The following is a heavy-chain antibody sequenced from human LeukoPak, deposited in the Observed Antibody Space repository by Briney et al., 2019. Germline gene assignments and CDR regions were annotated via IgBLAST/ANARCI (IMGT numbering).Heavy chain of an antibody. V-gene: IGHV3-48*01. D-gene: IGHD2-2*01. CDR1: GFTFSSYS. CDR2: ISTSSTTI. CDR3: ARARYCSSTSCATSPDY. Sequence: GSLRLSCVASGFTFSSYSMNWVRQAPGKGLEWVSYISTSSTTIYYADSVKGRFTISRDNAKNSLYLQMNSLRAEDTAVYYCARARYCSSTSCATSPDYWGQGTLVTVSS. J-gene: IGHJ4*02.